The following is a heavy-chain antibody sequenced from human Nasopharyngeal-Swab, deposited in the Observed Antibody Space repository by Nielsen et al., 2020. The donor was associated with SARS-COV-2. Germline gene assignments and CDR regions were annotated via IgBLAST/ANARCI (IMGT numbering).Heavy chain of an antibody. CDR2: IYHSGST. J-gene: IGHJ4*02. CDR3: ARAKNRYFDY. Sequence: SETLSLTCAVSGGSNSSGGYSWIWIRQPPGKGLEWIGYIYHSGSTYYNPSLKSRVTISVDRSKNQFSLKLSSVTAADTAVYYCARAKNRYFDYWGQGTLVTVPS. V-gene: IGHV4-30-2*01. D-gene: IGHD1-14*01. CDR1: GGSNSSGGYS.